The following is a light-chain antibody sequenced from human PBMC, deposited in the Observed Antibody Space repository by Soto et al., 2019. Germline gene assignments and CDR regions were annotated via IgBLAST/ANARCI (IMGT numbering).Light chain of an antibody. Sequence: QSVLTQPASVSGSPGQSITISCTGTSSDVGGYNYVSWYQQHPGKAPKLMIYDVSNRPSGVSDRFSGSKSGNTASLTISGLQAEDEADYYYSSYTSSSTRVFGTGPKRTV. V-gene: IGLV2-14*01. CDR2: DVS. CDR3: SSYTSSSTRV. J-gene: IGLJ1*01. CDR1: SSDVGGYNY.